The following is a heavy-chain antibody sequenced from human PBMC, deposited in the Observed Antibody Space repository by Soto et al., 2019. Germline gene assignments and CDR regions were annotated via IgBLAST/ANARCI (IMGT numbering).Heavy chain of an antibody. D-gene: IGHD3-22*01. J-gene: IGHJ3*02. CDR2: ISSSGSTI. CDR1: VFTFIDYY. CDR3: ARDVKENYDSSGYSDALDI. Sequence: GWSLRLSCAASVFTFIDYYMSWIRQAPGKGLEWVSYISSSGSTIYYADSVKGRFTISRDNAKNSLYLQMNSLRAEDTAVYYCARDVKENYDSSGYSDALDIWGQGTMVTVSS. V-gene: IGHV3-11*01.